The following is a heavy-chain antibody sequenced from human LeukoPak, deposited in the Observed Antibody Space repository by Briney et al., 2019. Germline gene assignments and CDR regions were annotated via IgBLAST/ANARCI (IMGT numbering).Heavy chain of an antibody. CDR2: VDPEDGET. CDR3: ATGESYTTSFDY. J-gene: IGHJ4*02. V-gene: IGHV1-69-2*01. D-gene: IGHD1-1*01. CDR1: GYTFTDYY. Sequence: ASVKVSCKVSGYTFTDYYMHWVQQAPGKGLEWMGLVDPEDGETIYAEKFQGRVTITADTSTDTAYMEPSSLRSEDTAVYYCATGESYTTSFDYWGQGTLVTVSS.